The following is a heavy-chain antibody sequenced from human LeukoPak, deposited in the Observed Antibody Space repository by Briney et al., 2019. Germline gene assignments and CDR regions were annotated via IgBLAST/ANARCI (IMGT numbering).Heavy chain of an antibody. CDR2: ISDNGST. J-gene: IGHJ4*02. D-gene: IGHD6-19*01. Sequence: PSETLSLTCTVSVGSIWSYDWGWIRQPPGKGLEWIGYISDNGSTNYKSSLKSRVTISVDTAKKQFSLKLSSVTAADPAVYYWGRRVGAVAGNGSFDFWGQGILITVSS. CDR1: VGSIWSYD. CDR3: GRRVGAVAGNGSFDF. V-gene: IGHV4-59*08.